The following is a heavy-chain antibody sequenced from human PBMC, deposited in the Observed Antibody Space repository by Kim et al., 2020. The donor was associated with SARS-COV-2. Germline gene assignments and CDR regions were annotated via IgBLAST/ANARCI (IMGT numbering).Heavy chain of an antibody. V-gene: IGHV4-39*01. CDR1: GGSISSSSYY. CDR3: YEPGQMIYGPRGGYQH. D-gene: IGHD3-16*01. CDR2: IYYSGST. J-gene: IGHJ1*01. Sequence: SETLSLTCTVSGGSISSSSYYWGWIRQPPGKGLEWIGSIYYSGSTYYNPSLKSRVTISVDTSKNQFSLKLSSVTAADTAVYYCYEPGQMIYGPRGGYQHWGQGTLVTVSS.